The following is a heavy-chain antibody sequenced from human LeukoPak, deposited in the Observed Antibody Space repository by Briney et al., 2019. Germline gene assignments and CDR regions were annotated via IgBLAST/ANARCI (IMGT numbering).Heavy chain of an antibody. CDR1: GFTFSSYG. V-gene: IGHV3-30*02. J-gene: IGHJ4*02. Sequence: GGSLRLSCATSGFTFSSYGMHWVRQAPGKGLEWVAFIRHDGSIKYYIDSVKDRFTISRDNSKNTLYLQMNSLRAEDTAVYYCAKVGVPDYGEDYWGQGTLVTVSS. CDR3: AKVGVPDYGEDY. D-gene: IGHD4-17*01. CDR2: IRHDGSIK.